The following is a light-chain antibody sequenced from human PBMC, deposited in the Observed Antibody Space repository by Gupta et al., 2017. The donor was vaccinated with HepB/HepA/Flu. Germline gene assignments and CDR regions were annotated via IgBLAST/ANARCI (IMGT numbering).Light chain of an antibody. CDR3: CSYAGGFTFV. CDR2: SVS. V-gene: IGLV2-23*02. J-gene: IGLJ1*01. CDR1: NNDIGKFDL. Sequence: QSALPQPASVSGSPGQSITISCTGTNNDIGKFDLVSWYQQRPDEGPKLLIHSVSWWPSGLSARFSGSKAGTTASLTISGRTADDEAEYYCCSYAGGFTFVFGSGTVVTVL.